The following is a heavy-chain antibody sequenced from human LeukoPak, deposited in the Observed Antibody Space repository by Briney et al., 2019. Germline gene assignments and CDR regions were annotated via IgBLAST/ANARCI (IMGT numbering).Heavy chain of an antibody. J-gene: IGHJ4*02. Sequence: ASVKVSCKASGYTFTSYYMHWVRQAPGQGLEWMGIINPSGGSTSYAQKFQGRVTMTEDTSTDTAYMELSSLRSEDTAVYYCATVLGEVAASPNYWGQGTLVTVSS. CDR1: GYTFTSYY. CDR2: INPSGGST. V-gene: IGHV1-46*01. CDR3: ATVLGEVAASPNY. D-gene: IGHD2-15*01.